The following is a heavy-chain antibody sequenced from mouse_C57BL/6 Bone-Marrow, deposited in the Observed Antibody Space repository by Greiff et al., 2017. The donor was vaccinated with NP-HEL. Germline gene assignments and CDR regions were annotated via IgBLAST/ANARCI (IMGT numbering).Heavy chain of an antibody. CDR2: IYPGDGDT. V-gene: IGHV1-82*01. CDR3: ARHNYGSSHWYFDV. J-gene: IGHJ1*03. Sequence: QVHVKQSGPELVKPGASVKISCTASGYAFSSSWMNWVKQRPGKGLEWIGRIYPGDGDTNYNGKFKGKATLTADKSSSTAYMQISSLTSEDSAVYFCARHNYGSSHWYFDVGGTGTTVTVSA. CDR1: GYAFSSSW. D-gene: IGHD1-1*01.